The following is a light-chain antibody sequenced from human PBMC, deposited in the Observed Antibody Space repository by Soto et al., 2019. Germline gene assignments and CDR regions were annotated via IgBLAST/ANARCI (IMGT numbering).Light chain of an antibody. V-gene: IGLV7-46*01. CDR1: TGAVTSSHY. J-gene: IGLJ1*01. CDR3: LLSYCGAYV. CDR2: DTS. Sequence: QAVVTQEPSLTVSPGGTVTLTCGSSTGAVTSSHYPYWFQQKPGQAPRTLIYDTSNTHSWAPARFSGSLLGGKAALTLSGAQPEDEADYYCLLSYCGAYVFGTGTKVTVL.